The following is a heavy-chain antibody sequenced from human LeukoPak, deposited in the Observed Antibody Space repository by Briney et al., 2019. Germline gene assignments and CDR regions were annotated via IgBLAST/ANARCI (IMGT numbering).Heavy chain of an antibody. D-gene: IGHD3-16*02. Sequence: GASVKVSCKASGYTFNYYYTHWVRQAPGKGLEWMGGFDPEDGETIYAQKFQGRVTMTEDTSTDTAYMELSSLRSEDTAVYYCATTVYRYLNHHDYFDYWGQGTLVTVSS. CDR1: GYTFNYYY. CDR3: ATTVYRYLNHHDYFDY. V-gene: IGHV1-24*01. J-gene: IGHJ4*02. CDR2: FDPEDGET.